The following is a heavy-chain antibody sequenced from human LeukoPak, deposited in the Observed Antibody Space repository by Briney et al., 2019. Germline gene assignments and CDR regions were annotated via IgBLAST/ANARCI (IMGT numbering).Heavy chain of an antibody. V-gene: IGHV1-69*06. D-gene: IGHD6-19*01. Sequence: SVKVSCKASGGTFSSYAISWVRQAPGQGLEWMGGIIPIFGTANYAQKFQGRVTITADKSTSTAYMELSSLRSEDTAVYYCARVHGHSSGWFNLFDPWGQGTLVTVSS. CDR3: ARVHGHSSGWFNLFDP. CDR2: IIPIFGTA. CDR1: GGTFSSYA. J-gene: IGHJ5*02.